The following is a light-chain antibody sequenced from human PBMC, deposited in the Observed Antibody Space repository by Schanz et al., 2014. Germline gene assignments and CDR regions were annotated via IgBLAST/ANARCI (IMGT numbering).Light chain of an antibody. V-gene: IGLV1-51*01. Sequence: QSVLTQPPSVSAAPGQKVTISCSGSSSEIGDNYVSWYQHLPGTAPKVLIYDNHYRPSGIPDRFSGSKSGTSASLAISGLQSEDEADYYCASWDDSLNAWVFGGGTKLTV. CDR3: ASWDDSLNAWV. CDR1: SSEIGDNY. J-gene: IGLJ3*02. CDR2: DNH.